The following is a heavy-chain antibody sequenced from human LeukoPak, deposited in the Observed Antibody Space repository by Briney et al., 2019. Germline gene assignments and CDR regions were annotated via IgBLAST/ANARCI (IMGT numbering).Heavy chain of an antibody. CDR2: IIPILGIA. V-gene: IGHV1-69*04. D-gene: IGHD5-18*01. J-gene: IGHJ4*02. CDR3: ASARGYSYVVDY. Sequence: ASVKVSCKASGGTFSSYAISWVRQAPGQGLEWMGRIIPILGIANYAQKFQGRVTITADKSTSTAYMELSSLRSEDTAVYYCASARGYSYVVDYWGQGTLVTVSS. CDR1: GGTFSSYA.